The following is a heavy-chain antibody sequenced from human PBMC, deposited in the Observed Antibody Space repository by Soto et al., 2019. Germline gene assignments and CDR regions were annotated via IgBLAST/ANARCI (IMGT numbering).Heavy chain of an antibody. D-gene: IGHD6-13*01. CDR1: GVSISSGGYY. Sequence: SETLSLTCTVSGVSISSGGYYWSWIRQHPGKGLEWIGYIYYSGSTYYNPSLKSRVTISVDTSKNQFSLKLSSVTAADTAVYYCARDFIADYYYYGMDVWGQGTTVTVSS. J-gene: IGHJ6*02. CDR2: IYYSGST. V-gene: IGHV4-31*02. CDR3: ARDFIADYYYYGMDV.